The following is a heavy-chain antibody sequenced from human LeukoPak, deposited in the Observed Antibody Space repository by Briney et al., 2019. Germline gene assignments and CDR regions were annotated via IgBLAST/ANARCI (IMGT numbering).Heavy chain of an antibody. J-gene: IGHJ4*02. CDR3: ARGAPQRELLPTY. Sequence: GGSLRLSCAASGFTFSNYWMLWVRQAPEKVLEWVANIKQDGSERYYVDSVKGRFTISRDNAKNSLSLQMNSLTAEDTAVYYCARGAPQRELLPTYWGQGTLVTVSS. CDR2: IKQDGSER. D-gene: IGHD1-26*01. CDR1: GFTFSNYW. V-gene: IGHV3-7*01.